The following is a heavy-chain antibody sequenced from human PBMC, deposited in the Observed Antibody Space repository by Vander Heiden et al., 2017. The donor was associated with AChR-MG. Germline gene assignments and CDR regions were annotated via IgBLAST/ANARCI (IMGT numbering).Heavy chain of an antibody. J-gene: IGHJ3*02. D-gene: IGHD6-19*01. V-gene: IGHV1-69*09. CDR2: IIPINGIA. Sequence: QVQLVQSGAAVKRPASSVKVSCKASGGTFRSYDLSWVRQAPGQGLEGKGRIIPINGIAKYAQKFQGRGTLTADKSTNTADMVLSSLRSEDTAVYYCARDGTAVAGTKWDAFDIWGKGTMVTVSS. CDR3: ARDGTAVAGTKWDAFDI. CDR1: GGTFRSYD.